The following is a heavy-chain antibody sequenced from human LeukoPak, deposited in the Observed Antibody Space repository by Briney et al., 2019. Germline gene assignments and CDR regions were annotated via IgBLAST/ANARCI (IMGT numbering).Heavy chain of an antibody. J-gene: IGHJ3*02. CDR3: AAPKRIVGAVGDAFDI. V-gene: IGHV1-58*02. CDR2: IVVGSGNT. Sequence: ASVKVSCKASGFTFTSSAMQWVRQARGQRLGWIGWIVVGSGNTNYAQKFQERGTITRDMYTRQAYMELSSLRSEDTAVYYCAAPKRIVGAVGDAFDIWGQGTMVTVSS. D-gene: IGHD1-26*01. CDR1: GFTFTSSA.